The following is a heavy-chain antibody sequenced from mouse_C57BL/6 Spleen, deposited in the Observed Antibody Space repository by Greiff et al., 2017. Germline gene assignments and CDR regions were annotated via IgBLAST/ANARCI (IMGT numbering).Heavy chain of an antibody. J-gene: IGHJ4*01. CDR2: IRSKSNNYAT. V-gene: IGHV10-1*01. Sequence: EVKLVESGGGLVQPKGSLKLSCAASGFSFNTYAMNWVRQAPGKGLEWVARIRSKSNNYATYYADSVKDRFTISRDDSESMLYLQMNNLKTEDTARYYCVRESGLRQDAMGYWGQGTSVTVSS. D-gene: IGHD2-4*01. CDR1: GFSFNTYA. CDR3: VRESGLRQDAMGY.